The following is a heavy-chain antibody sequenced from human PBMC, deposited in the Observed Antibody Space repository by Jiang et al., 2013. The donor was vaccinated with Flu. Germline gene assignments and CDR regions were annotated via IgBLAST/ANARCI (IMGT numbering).Heavy chain of an antibody. CDR3: ARDSGLGLEYFDY. CDR2: TYYRSKWLN. D-gene: IGHD3/OR15-3a*01. J-gene: IGHJ4*02. Sequence: TYYRSKWLNDYAVSLKSRITINPDTSKNQFSLQLNSVTPEDTAVYYCARDSGLGLEYFDYWGQGTLVTVSS. V-gene: IGHV6-1*01.